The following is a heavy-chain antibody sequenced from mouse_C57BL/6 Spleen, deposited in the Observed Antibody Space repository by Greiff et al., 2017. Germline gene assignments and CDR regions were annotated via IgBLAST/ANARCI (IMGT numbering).Heavy chain of an antibody. CDR3: ARDAFFHWYLDV. CDR2: SRNKANDYTT. Sequence: EVKLMESGGGLVQSGRSLRLSCATSGFTFSDFYMEWVRQAPGKGLEWIAASRNKANDYTTEYSASVKGRFIVSRDTSQSILYLQMNALRAEDTAIYYCARDAFFHWYLDVCGTGTTVTVSS. V-gene: IGHV7-1*01. J-gene: IGHJ1*03. CDR1: GFTFSDFY.